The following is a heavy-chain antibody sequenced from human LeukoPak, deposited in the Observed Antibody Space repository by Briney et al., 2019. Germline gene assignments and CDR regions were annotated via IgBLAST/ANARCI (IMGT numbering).Heavy chain of an antibody. Sequence: GASVKVSCKASGGTFSSYAISWVRQAPGQGLEWMGAIIPIVGTANYAQKFQGRVTITTDESTSTAYMELSSLRSEDTAVYYCARIGRTWIQLWFDAFDIWGQGTMVTVSS. CDR1: GGTFSSYA. J-gene: IGHJ3*02. V-gene: IGHV1-69*05. D-gene: IGHD5-18*01. CDR2: IIPIVGTA. CDR3: ARIGRTWIQLWFDAFDI.